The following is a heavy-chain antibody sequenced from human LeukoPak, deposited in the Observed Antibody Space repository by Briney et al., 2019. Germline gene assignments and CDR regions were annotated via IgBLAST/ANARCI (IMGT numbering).Heavy chain of an antibody. CDR3: AREYTRPWGQTDAFDI. J-gene: IGHJ3*02. Sequence: GGSLRLSCAASGFTFSSYWMSWVRQAPGKGLEWVANIKQDGSEKYYVDSVKGRFTISRDNAKNSLYLQMNSLRAEDTAVYYCAREYTRPWGQTDAFDIWGQGTMVTVSS. D-gene: IGHD3-16*01. V-gene: IGHV3-7*03. CDR2: IKQDGSEK. CDR1: GFTFSSYW.